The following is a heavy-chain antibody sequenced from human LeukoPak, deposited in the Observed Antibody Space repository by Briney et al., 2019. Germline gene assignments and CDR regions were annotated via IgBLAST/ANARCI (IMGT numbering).Heavy chain of an antibody. V-gene: IGHV4-39*01. CDR2: IYYSGTT. CDR1: DGSVSSVGYY. CDR3: ARGDMVRGVAFDP. J-gene: IGHJ5*02. D-gene: IGHD3-10*01. Sequence: SETLSLTCTVSDGSVSSVGYYWGWIRQPPGKGLEWIGSIYYSGTTYYNPSLKSRVTISVDTSKNQFSLKLSSVTAADTAVYYCARGDMVRGVAFDPWGQGTLVTVSS.